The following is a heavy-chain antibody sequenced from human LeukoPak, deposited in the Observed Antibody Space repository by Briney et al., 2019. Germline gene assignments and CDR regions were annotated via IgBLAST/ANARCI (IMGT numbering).Heavy chain of an antibody. CDR1: GFTFSSYS. Sequence: GGSLRLSCAASGFTFSSYSMNWVRQAPGKGLEWVSSISSSSSYIYYADSVKGRFTISRDNAKNSLYLQMNSLRAEDTAVYYCARDSTMVRGAFDAFDIWGQGTMVTVSS. CDR3: ARDSTMVRGAFDAFDI. D-gene: IGHD3-10*01. V-gene: IGHV3-21*01. J-gene: IGHJ3*02. CDR2: ISSSSSYI.